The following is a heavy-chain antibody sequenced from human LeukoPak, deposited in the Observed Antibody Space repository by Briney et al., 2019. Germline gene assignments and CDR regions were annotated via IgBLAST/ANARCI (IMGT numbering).Heavy chain of an antibody. Sequence: ASVKVSCKASGYTFTSYDINWVRQATGQGLEWMGWMNPNSGNTGYAQKFQGRVTMTRNTSISTAYMELSGLRSEDTAVYYCARVMVRGVKLIGYWGQGTLVTVSS. D-gene: IGHD3-10*01. CDR2: MNPNSGNT. V-gene: IGHV1-8*01. J-gene: IGHJ4*02. CDR3: ARVMVRGVKLIGY. CDR1: GYTFTSYD.